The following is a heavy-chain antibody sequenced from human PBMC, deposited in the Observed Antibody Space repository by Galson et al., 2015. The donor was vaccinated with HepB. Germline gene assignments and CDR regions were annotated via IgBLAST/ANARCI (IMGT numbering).Heavy chain of an antibody. V-gene: IGHV3-21*01. CDR2: ISSSSGQI. J-gene: IGHJ4*02. CDR3: AGDSEYSYGSGGFDY. Sequence: SLRLSCAASGFTFSSYSMNWVRQAPGKGLEWVSTISSSSGQIYYADSVKGRFTISRDNAKNSLYLQMNSLRAEDTAVYYCAGDSEYSYGSGGFDYWGQGTLVTVSS. CDR1: GFTFSSYS. D-gene: IGHD3-10*01.